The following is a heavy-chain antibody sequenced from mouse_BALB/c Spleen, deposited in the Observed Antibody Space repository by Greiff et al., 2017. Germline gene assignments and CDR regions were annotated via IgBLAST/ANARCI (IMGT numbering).Heavy chain of an antibody. CDR1: GYSITSGYS. CDR2: IHYSGST. CDR3: AREAY. V-gene: IGHV3-1*02. Sequence: VQLKQSGPDLVKPSQSLSLTCTVTGYSITSGYSWHWIRHFPGNKLEWMGYIHYSGSTNYNPSLKSRISITRDTSKNQFFLQLNSVTTEDTATYYCAREAYWGQGTLVTVSA. J-gene: IGHJ3*01.